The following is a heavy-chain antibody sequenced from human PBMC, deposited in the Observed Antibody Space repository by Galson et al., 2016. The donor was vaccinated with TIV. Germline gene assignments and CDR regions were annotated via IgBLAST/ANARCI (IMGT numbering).Heavy chain of an antibody. CDR2: IDWDDDK. J-gene: IGHJ4*02. Sequence: PALVKPTQTLTLTCTFSGFSLNTTGVGVTWIRQPPGKALEWLARIDWDDDKYYSTSLKTRLTISKDTSKNQVVLTVTNMDPVDTATYYCARGTPGAAGGLGFWGQGTLVTVSS. CDR1: GFSLNTTGVG. CDR3: ARGTPGAAGGLGF. D-gene: IGHD6-13*01. V-gene: IGHV2-70*11.